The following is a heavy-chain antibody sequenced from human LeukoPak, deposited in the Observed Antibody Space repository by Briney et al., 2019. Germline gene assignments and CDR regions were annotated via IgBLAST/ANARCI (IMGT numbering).Heavy chain of an antibody. CDR1: GYTLTELS. CDR3: ATGRMGSCSWDARFDY. D-gene: IGHD6-13*01. J-gene: IGHJ4*02. V-gene: IGHV1-24*01. Sequence: ASVKVSCKVSGYTLTELSMHWVRQAPGKGLEWMGGFDPEDGETIYAQKFQGRVTMTEDTSTDTAYMELSSLRSEDTAVYYCATGRMGSCSWDARFDYWGQGTLVTVSS. CDR2: FDPEDGET.